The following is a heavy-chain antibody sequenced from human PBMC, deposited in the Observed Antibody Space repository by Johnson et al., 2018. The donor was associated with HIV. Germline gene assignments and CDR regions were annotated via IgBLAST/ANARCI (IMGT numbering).Heavy chain of an antibody. V-gene: IGHV3-30*14. Sequence: QMQLVESGGGVVQPGRSLRLSCAASGFTFSSYAMHWVRQAPGKGLEWVAVISYDGSNKYYVDSVKGRFTISRDNAKNSLYLQMNSLRAGDTAVYYCARERVHDKSGLDAFDIWGQGTMVTVSS. CDR2: ISYDGSNK. CDR1: GFTFSSYA. D-gene: IGHD3-22*01. J-gene: IGHJ3*02. CDR3: ARERVHDKSGLDAFDI.